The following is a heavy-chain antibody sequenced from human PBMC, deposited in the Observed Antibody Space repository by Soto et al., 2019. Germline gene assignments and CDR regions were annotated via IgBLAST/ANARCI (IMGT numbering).Heavy chain of an antibody. CDR3: ARGRPRGRLGIWGSYRPVFDY. J-gene: IGHJ4*02. CDR2: INPNSGGT. Sequence: QVQLVQSGAEVKKPGASVKVSCKASGYTFTGYYMHWVRQAPGQGLEWMGWINPNSGGTNYAQKFQGWVTMTRDTSSSTAYMELSRLRSDDTAVYYCARGRPRGRLGIWGSYRPVFDYWGQGTLVTVSS. CDR1: GYTFTGYY. V-gene: IGHV1-2*04. D-gene: IGHD3-16*02.